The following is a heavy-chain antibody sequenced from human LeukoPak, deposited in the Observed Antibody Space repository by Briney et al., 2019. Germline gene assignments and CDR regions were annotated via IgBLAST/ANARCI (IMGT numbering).Heavy chain of an antibody. CDR3: ARTTEGGYSGYFYYYYMDV. J-gene: IGHJ6*03. Sequence: SETLSLTCTVSGGSLSSYFWSWIRQPPGKGLEWIGYIHYSGSTNYKSSLKSRVTISVDASKNHFSVKLSSVTAADTAVYYCARTTEGGYSGYFYYYYMDVWGKGTTVTISS. D-gene: IGHD5-12*01. V-gene: IGHV4-59*01. CDR1: GGSLSSYF. CDR2: IHYSGST.